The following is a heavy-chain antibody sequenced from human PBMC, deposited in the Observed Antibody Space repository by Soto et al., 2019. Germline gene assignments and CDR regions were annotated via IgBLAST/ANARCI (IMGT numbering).Heavy chain of an antibody. CDR2: ISYDGNNK. D-gene: IGHD3-10*02. Sequence: QVQLVESGGGVVQPGGSLRLSCATSGFIFNRFGMHWVRQAPGKGLEWVAVISYDGNNKYYTDSVKGRFTISRDNSQNTRYLQMNSLRPEDTAMYYCAKAVDITVRGVPPSDYWGQGTLVTVSS. CDR3: AKAVDITVRGVPPSDY. J-gene: IGHJ4*02. V-gene: IGHV3-30*18. CDR1: GFIFNRFG.